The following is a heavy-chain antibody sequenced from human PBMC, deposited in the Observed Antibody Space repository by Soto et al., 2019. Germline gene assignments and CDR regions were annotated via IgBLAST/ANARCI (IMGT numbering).Heavy chain of an antibody. CDR2: ISGSSGST. CDR3: ARDPPVDTAMVDY. V-gene: IGHV3-23*01. CDR1: GYTFSSYA. Sequence: GGTLRLSCAASGYTFSSYAMSWVRQAPGKGLEWVSSISGSSGSTYYADSVKGRFTISRDNAKNSLYLQMNSLRADDTAVYYCARDPPVDTAMVDYWGQGTLVTVSS. D-gene: IGHD5-18*01. J-gene: IGHJ4*02.